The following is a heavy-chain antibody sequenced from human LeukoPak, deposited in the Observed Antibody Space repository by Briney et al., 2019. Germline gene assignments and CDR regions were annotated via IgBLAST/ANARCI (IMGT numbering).Heavy chain of an antibody. CDR2: INPSGGST. CDR3: ARVGSITISKGYFDY. CDR1: GYTFTSYY. Sequence: EASVTVSCKASGYTFTSYYMHWVGQAPGQGLEWMGIINPSGGSTSYAQKFQGRVTMTRDTSISTAYMELSRLRSDDTAVYYCARVGSITISKGYFDYWGQGTLVTVSS. J-gene: IGHJ4*02. D-gene: IGHD3-9*01. V-gene: IGHV1-46*01.